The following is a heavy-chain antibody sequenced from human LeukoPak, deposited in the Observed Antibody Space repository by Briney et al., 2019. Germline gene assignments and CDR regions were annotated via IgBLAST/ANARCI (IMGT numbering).Heavy chain of an antibody. CDR1: GGSFSGYY. CDR2: INHSGST. J-gene: IGHJ3*02. D-gene: IGHD3-10*01. V-gene: IGHV4-34*01. Sequence: SETLSLTCAVYGGSFSGYYWSWIRQPPGKGLEWIGEINHSGSTNYNPSLKSRVTISVDTSKNHFSLTLSSVAAADTAVYYCAGSDGYGLVGIWGQGTMVTVSS. CDR3: AGSDGYGLVGI.